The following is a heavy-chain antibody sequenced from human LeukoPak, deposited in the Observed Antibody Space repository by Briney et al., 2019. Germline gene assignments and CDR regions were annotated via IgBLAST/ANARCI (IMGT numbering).Heavy chain of an antibody. CDR2: ISGSGGST. D-gene: IGHD3-10*01. Sequence: GGSLRLSCAASGFTFSSYAMSWVRQAPGKGLEWVSAISGSGGSTYYADSVKGRFTISRDNSKNTLYLQMNSLRAEDTAVYYCAKLHYYGSGTYHNHDYWGQGTLVTVSS. V-gene: IGHV3-23*01. J-gene: IGHJ4*02. CDR1: GFTFSSYA. CDR3: AKLHYYGSGTYHNHDY.